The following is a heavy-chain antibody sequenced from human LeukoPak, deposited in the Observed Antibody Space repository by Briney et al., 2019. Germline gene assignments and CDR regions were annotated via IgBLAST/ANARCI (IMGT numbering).Heavy chain of an antibody. D-gene: IGHD3-10*01. CDR2: MSNDGRYE. CDR3: AKVCIADCSTGLWFGELLGAPDY. Sequence: GGSLRLSCAASGFTFSTYAMHWVRQAPGKGLEWVAVMSNDGRYEHYADSLKDRFTISRDNSKNTLYLQMNSLRAEDTAVYYCAKVCIADCSTGLWFGELLGAPDYWGQGTLVTVSS. V-gene: IGHV3-30*04. J-gene: IGHJ4*02. CDR1: GFTFSTYA.